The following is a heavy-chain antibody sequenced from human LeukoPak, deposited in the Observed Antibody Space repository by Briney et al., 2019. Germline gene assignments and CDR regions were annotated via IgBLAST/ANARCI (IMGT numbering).Heavy chain of an antibody. CDR1: GGSISSGSYY. Sequence: PSETLSLTCTVSGGSISSGSYYWSWIRQPAGKGLEWIGRIYTSGSTNYNPSLKSRVTISVDTSKNQFSLKLNSVTAADTAVYYCARAVGSSESNWFDPWGQGTLATVSS. J-gene: IGHJ5*02. CDR2: IYTSGST. V-gene: IGHV4-61*02. D-gene: IGHD1-26*01. CDR3: ARAVGSSESNWFDP.